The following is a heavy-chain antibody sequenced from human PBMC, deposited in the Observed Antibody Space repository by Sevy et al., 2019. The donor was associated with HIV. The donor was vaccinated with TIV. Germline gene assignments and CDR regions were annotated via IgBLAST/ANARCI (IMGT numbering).Heavy chain of an antibody. CDR3: AKDGNYYDSSGYYNRCFDY. D-gene: IGHD3-22*01. J-gene: IGHJ4*02. CDR2: ISGSGGRT. Sequence: GGSLRLSCAASGFTFSSYAMSWVRQAPGKGLEWVSAISGSGGRTYYADSVKGRFTISRDNSKNTLYLQMNSLRAEDTAVYYCAKDGNYYDSSGYYNRCFDYWGQGTLVTVSS. CDR1: GFTFSSYA. V-gene: IGHV3-23*01.